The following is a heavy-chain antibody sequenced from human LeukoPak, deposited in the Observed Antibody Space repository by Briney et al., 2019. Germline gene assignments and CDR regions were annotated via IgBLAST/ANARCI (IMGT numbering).Heavy chain of an antibody. J-gene: IGHJ4*02. D-gene: IGHD1-26*01. CDR1: GFTFSFYG. V-gene: IGHV3-30*02. CDR3: AKDPYSGSPRGFDY. CDR2: IQYDGSYK. Sequence: PGESLRLSCATSGFTFSFYGLHWVRQAPGKGLEWVAFIQYDGSYKFYADSVQGRFSISRDNSKNTLFLQMNSLRAEDTAVYYCAKDPYSGSPRGFDYWGQGTLVAASS.